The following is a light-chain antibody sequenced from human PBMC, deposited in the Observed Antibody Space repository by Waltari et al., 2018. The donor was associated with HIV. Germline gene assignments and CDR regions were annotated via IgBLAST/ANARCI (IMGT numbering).Light chain of an antibody. CDR3: SSYTISSTLV. J-gene: IGLJ2*01. V-gene: IGLV2-14*01. CDR2: DVS. Sequence: QSALTQPASVSGSPGQSITISCTGTSSDVGGYNYVSWYQQHPGKAPKLMIYDVSNRASGFSNRFSGSKSGNTASLTISGLQAEDEADYYCSSYTISSTLVFGGGTKLTVL. CDR1: SSDVGGYNY.